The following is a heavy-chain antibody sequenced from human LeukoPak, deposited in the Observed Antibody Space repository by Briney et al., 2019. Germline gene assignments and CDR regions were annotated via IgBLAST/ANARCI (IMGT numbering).Heavy chain of an antibody. J-gene: IGHJ6*03. V-gene: IGHV4-61*02. D-gene: IGHD4-11*01. Sequence: SETLSLTCTVSGGSISSGSYYWSWIRRPAGKGLEWVGRIYTSGITNYNPSLKSRVTISVDTSKNQFSLKLSSVTAADTAVYYCARGHSIEPYYYYYYMDVWGKGTTVTVSS. CDR1: GGSISSGSYY. CDR3: ARGHSIEPYYYYYYMDV. CDR2: IYTSGIT.